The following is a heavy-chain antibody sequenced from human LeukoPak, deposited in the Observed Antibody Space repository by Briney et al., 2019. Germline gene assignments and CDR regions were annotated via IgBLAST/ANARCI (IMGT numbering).Heavy chain of an antibody. D-gene: IGHD2-15*01. J-gene: IGHJ4*02. CDR2: IIPILGIA. CDR3: ARTVCSGGGCYFSPQHMFDY. V-gene: IGHV1-69*04. CDR1: VGTFSSYA. Sequence: SVKVSCKASVGTFSSYAISWVRQAPGQGLEWMGRIIPILGIANYAQKFQGRVTITADKSTSTAYMELSSLRSEDTAVYYCARTVCSGGGCYFSPQHMFDYWGQGTLVTVSS.